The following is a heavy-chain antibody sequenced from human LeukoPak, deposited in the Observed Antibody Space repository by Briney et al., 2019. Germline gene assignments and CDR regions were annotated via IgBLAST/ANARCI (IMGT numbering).Heavy chain of an antibody. V-gene: IGHV4-39*01. J-gene: IGHJ5*02. CDR2: IHYSRST. CDR1: GGSISGSSYN. D-gene: IGHD1-1*01. CDR3: ARRTATGRFDP. Sequence: SETLSLTCTVSGGSISGSSYNCVWIRQPPGKGLEWIGTIHYSRSTYYNPSLKRRVTISVDTSKNQFSLNLGSVTAADTAVYYCARRTATGRFDPWGQGTLVTVSS.